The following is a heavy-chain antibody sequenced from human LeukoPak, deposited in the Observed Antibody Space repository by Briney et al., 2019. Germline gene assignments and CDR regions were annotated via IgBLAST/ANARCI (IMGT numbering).Heavy chain of an antibody. Sequence: ASVKVSCKASGCTFTSYGISWVRQAPGQGLEWMGWISAYNGNTNYAQKLQGRVTMTTDTSTSTAYMELRSLRSDDTAVYYCARGTARRVVVITAEYFQHWGQGTLVTVSS. V-gene: IGHV1-18*01. D-gene: IGHD3-22*01. CDR3: ARGTARRVVVITAEYFQH. CDR1: GCTFTSYG. J-gene: IGHJ1*01. CDR2: ISAYNGNT.